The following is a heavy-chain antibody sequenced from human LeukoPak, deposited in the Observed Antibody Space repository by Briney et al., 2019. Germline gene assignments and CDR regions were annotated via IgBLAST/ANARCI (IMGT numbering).Heavy chain of an antibody. V-gene: IGHV1-69*13. CDR1: GGTSSSYA. Sequence: GASVKVSCKASGGTSSSYAISWVRQAPGQGLEWMGGIIPIFGTANYAQKFQGRVTITADESTSTAYMELSSLRSEDTAVYYCARNHYDSTFDYWGQGTLVSVSS. J-gene: IGHJ4*02. CDR3: ARNHYDSTFDY. CDR2: IIPIFGTA. D-gene: IGHD3-22*01.